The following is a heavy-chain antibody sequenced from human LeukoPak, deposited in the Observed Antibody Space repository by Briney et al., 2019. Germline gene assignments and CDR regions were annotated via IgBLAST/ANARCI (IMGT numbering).Heavy chain of an antibody. CDR2: IKSKTNDETT. CDR1: GFTFNNAW. D-gene: IGHD5-12*01. CDR3: TAGTGYSDHDY. V-gene: IGHV3-15*01. Sequence: GGSLRLSCAASGFTFNNAWMSWVRQAPGKGLEWVGRIKSKTNDETTDYAAPVKGRFTISRDDSKNTLYLQMNSLKTEDTAVYYCTAGTGYSDHDYWAQETLVTVSS. J-gene: IGHJ4*02.